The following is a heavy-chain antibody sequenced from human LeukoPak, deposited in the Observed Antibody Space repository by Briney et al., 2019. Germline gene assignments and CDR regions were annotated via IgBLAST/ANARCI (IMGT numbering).Heavy chain of an antibody. CDR3: ARVGFYCSGGSCYYYYGMDV. J-gene: IGHJ6*02. CDR1: GFTFSSYW. D-gene: IGHD2-15*01. Sequence: GGSLRLSCAASGFTFSSYWMSWVRQAPGKGLEWAANIKQDGSEKYYVDSVKGRFTISRDNAKNSLYLQMNSLRAEDTAVYYCARVGFYCSGGSCYYYYGMDVWGQGTTVTVSS. CDR2: IKQDGSEK. V-gene: IGHV3-7*03.